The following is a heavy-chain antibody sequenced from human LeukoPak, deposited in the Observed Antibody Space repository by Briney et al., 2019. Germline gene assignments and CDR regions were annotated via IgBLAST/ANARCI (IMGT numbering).Heavy chain of an antibody. J-gene: IGHJ4*02. CDR1: GFTFSSYS. CDR3: AREGRSSWFRN. Sequence: GGSLRLSCAASGFTFSSYSMNWVRQPPGKGLEWVSSISSSSSYIYYADSVKGRFTISRDNAKNSLYLQMNSLRAEDTAVYYCAREGRSSWFRNWGQGTLVTVSS. CDR2: ISSSSSYI. D-gene: IGHD6-13*01. V-gene: IGHV3-21*01.